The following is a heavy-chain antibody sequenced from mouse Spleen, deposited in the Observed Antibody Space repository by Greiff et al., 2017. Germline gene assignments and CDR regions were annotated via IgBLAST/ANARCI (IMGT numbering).Heavy chain of an antibody. CDR1: GYTFTDYN. CDR2: INPNNGGT. V-gene: IGHV1-18*01. J-gene: IGHJ4*01. Sequence: SGPELVKPGASVKIPCKASGYTFTDYNMDWVKQSHGKSLEWIGDINPNNGGTIYNQKFKGKATLTVDKSSSTAYMELRSLTSEDTAVYYCARIYYDYDGTLLYAMDYWGQGTSVTVSS. CDR3: ARIYYDYDGTLLYAMDY. D-gene: IGHD2-4*01.